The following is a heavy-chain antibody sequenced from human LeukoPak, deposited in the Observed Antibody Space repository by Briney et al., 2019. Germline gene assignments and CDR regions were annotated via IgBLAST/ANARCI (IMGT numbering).Heavy chain of an antibody. CDR3: ARHLRREALTSSHFDY. J-gene: IGHJ4*02. D-gene: IGHD3-9*01. Sequence: SETLSLTCAVSGGPISTRSYYRDWIRQSPGKGLEWIGSIFYSGTTYYNPSFTSRLTMSVDTSKNQFSLKLNSVTAADTAVYYCARHLRREALTSSHFDYWGQGTLVTVSS. CDR2: IFYSGTT. CDR1: GGPISTRSYY. V-gene: IGHV4-39*01.